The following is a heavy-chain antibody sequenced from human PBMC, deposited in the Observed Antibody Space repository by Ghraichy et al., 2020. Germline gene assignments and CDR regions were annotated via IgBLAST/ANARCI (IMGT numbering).Heavy chain of an antibody. CDR2: INPSGGST. D-gene: IGHD3-3*01. CDR1: GYTFTTYF. J-gene: IGHJ4*02. V-gene: IGHV1-46*01. Sequence: ASVKVSCKASGYTFTTYFIHWVRQAPGQGLEWMGIINPSGGSTSYAQKFQGRVTMTRDTSTSTVYMELSSLRSDDTAVYYCARDFWSGYFLFDYWGQGTLVTVSS. CDR3: ARDFWSGYFLFDY.